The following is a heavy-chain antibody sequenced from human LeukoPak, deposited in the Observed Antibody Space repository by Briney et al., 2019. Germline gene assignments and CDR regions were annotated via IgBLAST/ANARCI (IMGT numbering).Heavy chain of an antibody. J-gene: IGHJ6*03. V-gene: IGHV4-61*02. D-gene: IGHD2/OR15-2a*01. Sequence: SETLSLTCTVSGYSISSGSYYWSWIRQPAGKGLEWIGRIYSSGSTNYNPSLKSRVTISVDTSKNQFSLKLSSVTAADTAVYYCARGVTLPYYYYMDVWGKGTTVTVSS. CDR1: GYSISSGSYY. CDR3: ARGVTLPYYYYMDV. CDR2: IYSSGST.